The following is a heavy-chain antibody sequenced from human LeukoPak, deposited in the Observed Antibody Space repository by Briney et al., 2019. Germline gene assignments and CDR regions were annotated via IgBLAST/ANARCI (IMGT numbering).Heavy chain of an antibody. J-gene: IGHJ3*02. Sequence: TSETLSLTCAVSGGSISSYYWSWIRQPPGKGLEWIGNINYSGSTNYNPSLKSRVTISVDTSKNQFSLKLSSVTAADTAVYYCARDPPELVHAFDIWGQGTKVTVSS. CDR1: GGSISSYY. CDR2: INYSGST. V-gene: IGHV4-59*01. D-gene: IGHD1-26*01. CDR3: ARDPPELVHAFDI.